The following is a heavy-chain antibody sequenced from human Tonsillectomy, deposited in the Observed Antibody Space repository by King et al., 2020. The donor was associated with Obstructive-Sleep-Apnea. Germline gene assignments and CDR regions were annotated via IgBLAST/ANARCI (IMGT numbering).Heavy chain of an antibody. Sequence: VQLVQSGAEVKKPGASVRVSCKASGYTFSSHDVTWVRQATGQGLEWMGWMNPYSGNAGYAQRFQGRVTMTRNTSISTAYMALNRLRSEDTAVYYCAIRVGKYGSGSYWPHWGQGTLVTVSS. CDR3: AIRVGKYGSGSYWPH. CDR1: GYTFSSHD. J-gene: IGHJ4*02. CDR2: MNPYSGNA. V-gene: IGHV1-8*01. D-gene: IGHD3-10*01.